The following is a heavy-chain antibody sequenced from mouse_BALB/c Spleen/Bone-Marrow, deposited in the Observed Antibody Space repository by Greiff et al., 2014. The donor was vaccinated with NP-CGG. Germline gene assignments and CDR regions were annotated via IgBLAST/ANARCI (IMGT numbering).Heavy chain of an antibody. D-gene: IGHD2-10*02. J-gene: IGHJ3*01. CDR3: AREEYGNGFAY. CDR1: GYAFTSYS. Sequence: VQLQQSGPELVKPGASVKVSCKASGYAFTSYSMYWVKQSHGKSLEWIGHIDPYNGGTSYNQKFKGKATLTVDKSSRTAYMHLNSRTSEDSAVDYCAREEYGNGFAYWGQGTLVTVSA. CDR2: IDPYNGGT. V-gene: IGHV1S135*01.